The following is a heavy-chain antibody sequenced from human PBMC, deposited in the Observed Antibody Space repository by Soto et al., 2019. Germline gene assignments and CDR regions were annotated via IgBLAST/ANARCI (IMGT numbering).Heavy chain of an antibody. CDR2: INWNGGST. V-gene: IGHV3-20*01. D-gene: IGHD1-26*01. CDR3: ARGIQRWDPYYYMDV. Sequence: GGSLRLSCAASGFTFDDYGMSWVRQAPGKGLEWVSGINWNGGSTGYADSVKGRFTISRDNAKNSLYLQMNSLRAEDTALYHCARGIQRWDPYYYMDVWGKGTTVTVSS. CDR1: GFTFDDYG. J-gene: IGHJ6*03.